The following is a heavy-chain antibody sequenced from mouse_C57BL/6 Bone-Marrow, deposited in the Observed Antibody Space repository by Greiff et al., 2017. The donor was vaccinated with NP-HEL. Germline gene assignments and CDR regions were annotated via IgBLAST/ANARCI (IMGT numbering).Heavy chain of an antibody. V-gene: IGHV1-39*01. CDR1: GYSFTDYN. CDR2: INPNYGTT. Sequence: VQLKEPGPELVKPGASVKISCKASGYSFTDYNMNWVKQSHGKSLEWIGVINPNYGTTSYNQKFKGKATLTVDQSSSTAYMQLNSLTSEDSAVYYCAREGYYGSSYVRFAYWGQGTLVTVSA. J-gene: IGHJ3*01. D-gene: IGHD1-1*01. CDR3: AREGYYGSSYVRFAY.